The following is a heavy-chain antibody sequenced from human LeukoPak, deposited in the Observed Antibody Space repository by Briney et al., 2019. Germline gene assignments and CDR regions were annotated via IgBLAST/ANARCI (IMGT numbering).Heavy chain of an antibody. CDR2: FYHGGST. Sequence: SETLPLTCTVSGYSISTGYYWDWIRQPPGKGLEWIGTFYHGGSTYYNPSLKSRVTISVDTSKNQFSLRLTSVTATDTAMYFCARQTGSGLFTLPGGQGTLVTVSS. CDR1: GYSISTGYY. CDR3: ARQTGSGLFTLP. D-gene: IGHD3/OR15-3a*01. J-gene: IGHJ4*02. V-gene: IGHV4-38-2*02.